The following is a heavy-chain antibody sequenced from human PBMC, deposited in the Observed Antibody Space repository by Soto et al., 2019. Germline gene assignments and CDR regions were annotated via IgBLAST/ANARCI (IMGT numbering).Heavy chain of an antibody. Sequence: GGSLRLSCAASGFTFSSYAMHWVRQAPGKGLEWVAVISYDGSNKYYADSVKGRFTISRDNSKNTLYLQMNSLRAEDTAVYYCARARERRVRHFDYWGQGTRVTVSS. J-gene: IGHJ4*02. CDR2: ISYDGSNK. V-gene: IGHV3-30-3*01. D-gene: IGHD6-13*01. CDR3: ARARERRVRHFDY. CDR1: GFTFSSYA.